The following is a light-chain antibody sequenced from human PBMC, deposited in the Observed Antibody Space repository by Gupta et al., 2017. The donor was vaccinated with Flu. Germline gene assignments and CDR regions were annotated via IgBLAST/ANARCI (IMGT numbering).Light chain of an antibody. CDR3: QQRKNWPQA. CDR2: DAS. V-gene: IGKV3-11*01. CDR1: QSIQYY. J-gene: IGKJ1*01. Sequence: EIVLTQSPATLSLSPGERATLSCRASQSIQYYLAWYQQKPGQPPRLLIYDASARVRGIPARFSGSGSGTDFTLTITSLEPEDFAVYYCQQRKNWPQAFGQWTKVEIK.